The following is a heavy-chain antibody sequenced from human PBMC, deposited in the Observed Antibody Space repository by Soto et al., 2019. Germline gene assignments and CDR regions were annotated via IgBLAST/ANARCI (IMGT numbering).Heavy chain of an antibody. CDR3: ATDIYCSGGSCYSGPHYYYYGMDV. Sequence: QVQLVQSGAEVKKPGASVKVSCKVSGYTLTELSMHWVRQAPGKGLEWMGGFDPEDGETIYAQKFQGRVTMTEDTSTDTAYMELSSLRSEDTAVYYCATDIYCSGGSCYSGPHYYYYGMDVWGQGTTVTVSS. D-gene: IGHD2-15*01. CDR2: FDPEDGET. V-gene: IGHV1-24*01. J-gene: IGHJ6*02. CDR1: GYTLTELS.